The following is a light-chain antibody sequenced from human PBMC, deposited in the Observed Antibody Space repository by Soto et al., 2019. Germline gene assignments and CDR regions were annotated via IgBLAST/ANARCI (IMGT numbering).Light chain of an antibody. V-gene: IGLV2-14*01. CDR1: SRGIGGYNS. J-gene: IGLJ1*01. CDR2: GVN. CDR3: NSYTSTGGYV. Sequence: QSVLAQPAPVSGSPGPSITISWNGNSRGIGGYNSVPWYQQHPSKAPKLPTYGVNNGASGFSNRFSASKSANTASLTISGLQAEDEADYYCNSYTSTGGYVFGTGAKVTVL.